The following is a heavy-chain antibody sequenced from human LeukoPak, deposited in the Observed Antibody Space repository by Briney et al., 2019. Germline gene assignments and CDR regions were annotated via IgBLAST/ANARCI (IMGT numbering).Heavy chain of an antibody. Sequence: ASVKVSCKASGYTLTDYYLHWVRQAPGQGLKWMGWINPNSGATDYAQSFQARVTMTRDTSIGSGYMELTGLESDDTAVCYCARGRRILGGPENAGDFFDYWGQGSLVTVSS. D-gene: IGHD3-16*01. CDR2: INPNSGAT. CDR3: ARGRRILGGPENAGDFFDY. J-gene: IGHJ4*01. V-gene: IGHV1-2*02. CDR1: GYTLTDYY.